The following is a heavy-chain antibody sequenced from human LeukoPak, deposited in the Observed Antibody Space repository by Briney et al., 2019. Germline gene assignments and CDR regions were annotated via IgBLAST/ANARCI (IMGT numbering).Heavy chain of an antibody. Sequence: ASVKVSCKASRYSFTGYYMHWVRQAPGQGLEWMGWISPNSGGTNYAQKFQGRVTMTRDTSISTAYMELSRLRSDDTAVYYCARRGASTWYDMFFFDYWGQGTLVTVSS. J-gene: IGHJ4*02. D-gene: IGHD6-13*01. CDR2: ISPNSGGT. V-gene: IGHV1-2*02. CDR3: ARRGASTWYDMFFFDY. CDR1: RYSFTGYY.